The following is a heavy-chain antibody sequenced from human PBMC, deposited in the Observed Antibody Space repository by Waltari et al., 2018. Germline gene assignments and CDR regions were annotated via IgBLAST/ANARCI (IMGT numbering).Heavy chain of an antibody. D-gene: IGHD2-2*01. J-gene: IGHJ4*02. CDR2: IKYDGSAT. Sequence: EVQLMESGGGLVQPGGSLRLLCPASGFSFSLYWMTWVRQAPGKGLEWVANIKYDGSATYHVDSVNGRFTISRDNAKNSLYLQMNDVSAEDTAIYYCARGSTGYVRVWDCWGQGTVVTVSS. CDR1: GFSFSLYW. CDR3: ARGSTGYVRVWDC. V-gene: IGHV3-7*03.